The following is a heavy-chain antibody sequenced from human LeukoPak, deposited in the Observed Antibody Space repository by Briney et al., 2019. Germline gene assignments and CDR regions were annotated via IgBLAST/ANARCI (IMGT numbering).Heavy chain of an antibody. CDR3: ASGSISAARTYYYYYYYMDV. CDR2: ISSSGSTI. D-gene: IGHD3-10*01. V-gene: IGHV3-48*03. Sequence: GGSLRLSCAASGFTLSSYEMNWVRQAPGKGLEWVSYISSSGSTIYYADSVKGRFTISRDNAKNSLYLQMSSLRAEDTAVYYCASGSISAARTYYYYYYYMDVWGKGTTVTVSS. J-gene: IGHJ6*03. CDR1: GFTLSSYE.